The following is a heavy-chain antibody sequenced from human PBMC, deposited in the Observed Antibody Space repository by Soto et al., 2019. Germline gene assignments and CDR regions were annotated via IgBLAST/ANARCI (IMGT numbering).Heavy chain of an antibody. CDR2: ISGSGGST. V-gene: IGHV3-23*01. CDR3: AKDPLSGIAAAGNNWFDP. J-gene: IGHJ5*02. D-gene: IGHD6-13*01. CDR1: GFTFSSYA. Sequence: GGSLRLSCAASGFTFSSYAMSWVRQAPGKGLEWVSAISGSGGSTYYADSVKGRFTISRDNSKNTLYLQMNSLRAEDTAVYYCAKDPLSGIAAAGNNWFDPWGQGTLVTVSS.